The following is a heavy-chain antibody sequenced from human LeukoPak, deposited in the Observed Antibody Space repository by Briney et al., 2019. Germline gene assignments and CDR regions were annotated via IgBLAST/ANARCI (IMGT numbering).Heavy chain of an antibody. D-gene: IGHD3-10*01. CDR1: GGSISSSSYY. Sequence: SETLSPTCTVSGGSISSSSYYWGWIRQPPGKGLEWIGSIYYSGSTYYNPSLKSRVTISVDTSKNQFSLKLSSVTAADTAVYYCASSGEFMDVWGKGTTVTVSS. V-gene: IGHV4-39*01. CDR3: ASSGEFMDV. J-gene: IGHJ6*03. CDR2: IYYSGST.